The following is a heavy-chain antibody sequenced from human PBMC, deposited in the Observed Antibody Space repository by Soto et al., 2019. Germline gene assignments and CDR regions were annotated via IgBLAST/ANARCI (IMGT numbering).Heavy chain of an antibody. CDR2: LSDSGGST. J-gene: IGHJ4*02. Sequence: EVQLLESGGGLVQPGGSLRLSCTASGFTFSSHAMTWVRQAPGKGLEWVSGLSDSGGSTYYADSVKGRFTISRDNSMKTLYLQMNTLRAEDTAVSYCAKVSSTWYAGFFDLWPQGTLVTLSS. CDR3: AKVSSTWYAGFFDL. V-gene: IGHV3-23*01. CDR1: GFTFSSHA. D-gene: IGHD2-8*01.